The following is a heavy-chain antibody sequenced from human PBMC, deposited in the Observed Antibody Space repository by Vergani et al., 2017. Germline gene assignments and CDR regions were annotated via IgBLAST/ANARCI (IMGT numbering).Heavy chain of an antibody. CDR1: GFTVSSNY. J-gene: IGHJ4*02. V-gene: IGHV3-53*01. Sequence: EVQLVESGGGLIQPGGSLRLSCAASGFTVSSNYMSWVRQAPGKGLEWVSVIYSGGSTYYADSVKGRFTISRDNSKNTLYLQMNSLRAEDTAVYYCARVFGVRANAGYFDYWGQGTLVTVSS. CDR2: IYSGGST. CDR3: ARVFGVRANAGYFDY. D-gene: IGHD3-16*01.